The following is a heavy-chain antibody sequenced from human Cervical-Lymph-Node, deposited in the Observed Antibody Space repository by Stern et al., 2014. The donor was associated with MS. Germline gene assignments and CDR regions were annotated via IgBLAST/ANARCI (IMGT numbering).Heavy chain of an antibody. CDR2: IWYDGSNR. CDR3: AREGGNTAEYFQH. CDR1: GFTFSSSG. V-gene: IGHV3-33*01. J-gene: IGHJ1*01. D-gene: IGHD4-23*01. Sequence: VQLEESGGGVVQPGRSLRLSCAASGFTFSSSGMHWVRQAPGKGLEWLAIIWYDGSNRHYAESVKGRFTISRDNSKNTLYLQMNSLRAEDTAVYYCAREGGNTAEYFQHWGQGTLVTVSS.